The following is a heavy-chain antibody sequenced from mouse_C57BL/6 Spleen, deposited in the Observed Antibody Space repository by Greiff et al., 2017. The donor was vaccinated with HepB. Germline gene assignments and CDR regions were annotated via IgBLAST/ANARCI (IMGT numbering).Heavy chain of an antibody. CDR1: GYTFTSYW. J-gene: IGHJ2*01. CDR3: ARTITTRVGDY. D-gene: IGHD1-1*01. CDR2: IYPGSGST. V-gene: IGHV1-55*01. Sequence: VQLQQSGAELVKPGASVKMSCKASGYTFTSYWITWVKQRPGQGLEWIGDIYPGSGSTNYNEKFKSKATLTVDTSSSTAYMQLSSLTSEDSAVYYCARTITTRVGDYWGQGTTLTVSS.